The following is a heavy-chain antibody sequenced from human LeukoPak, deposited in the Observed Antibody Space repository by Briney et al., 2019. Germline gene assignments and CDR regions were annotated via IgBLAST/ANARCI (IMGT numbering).Heavy chain of an antibody. D-gene: IGHD5-24*01. V-gene: IGHV4-39*07. J-gene: IGHJ5*02. CDR1: GDSIPSGYYY. Sequence: PSQTLSLTCTVSGDSIPSGYYYWGWIRLPPGNRLEWIASIYYGGTTQYNPSLKSRATISIDTSNNRFSLRLTSATAADTAVYYCARWSSDWENNYFDPWGQGILVTVSS. CDR3: ARWSSDWENNYFDP. CDR2: IYYGGTT.